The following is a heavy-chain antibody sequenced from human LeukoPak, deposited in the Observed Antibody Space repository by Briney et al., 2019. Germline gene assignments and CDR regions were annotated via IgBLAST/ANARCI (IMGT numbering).Heavy chain of an antibody. CDR3: ARDIPEDVVLWFGELRGLDY. D-gene: IGHD3-10*01. CDR2: INAGNGNT. Sequence: ASVKVSCKASGYTFTSYAMHWVRQAPGQRLEWMGWINAGNGNTKYSQKFQGRVTITRDTSASTAYMELSSLRSEDTAVYYCARDIPEDVVLWFGELRGLDYWGQGTLVTVSS. CDR1: GYTFTSYA. J-gene: IGHJ4*02. V-gene: IGHV1-3*01.